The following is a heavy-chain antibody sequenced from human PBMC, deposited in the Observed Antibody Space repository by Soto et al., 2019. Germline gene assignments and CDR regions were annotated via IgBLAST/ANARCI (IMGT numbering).Heavy chain of an antibody. D-gene: IGHD3-10*01. CDR3: ARDLEFRDGNISHLDY. CDR1: GGTFRNHV. CDR2: IIPIIGTP. V-gene: IGHV1-69*01. Sequence: QVQLVQSGAEVKKPGSSVKVSCKASGGTFRNHVFSWVRQAPGQGLEWMGGIIPIIGTPNYAQKFQGRVTITVDASTNTVYLEVSSLRSQDTAVYYCARDLEFRDGNISHLDYWGQGTLVTVSS. J-gene: IGHJ4*02.